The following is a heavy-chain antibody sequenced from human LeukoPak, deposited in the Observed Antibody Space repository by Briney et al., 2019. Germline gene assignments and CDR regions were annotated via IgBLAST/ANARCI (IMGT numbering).Heavy chain of an antibody. Sequence: SETLSLTCTVSGGSISSYYWSWIRQPPGKGLEWIGYIYYSGSTNYNPSLKSRVTISVDRSKNQFSLKLSSVTAADTAVYYCARGSSRDFWSGYFELLDYWGQGTLVTVSS. CDR3: ARGSSRDFWSGYFELLDY. J-gene: IGHJ4*02. CDR1: GGSISSYY. V-gene: IGHV4-59*12. CDR2: IYYSGST. D-gene: IGHD3-3*01.